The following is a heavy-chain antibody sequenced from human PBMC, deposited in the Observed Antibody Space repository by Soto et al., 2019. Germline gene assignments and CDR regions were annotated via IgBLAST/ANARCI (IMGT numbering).Heavy chain of an antibody. V-gene: IGHV4-39*01. CDR2: IYYSGST. J-gene: IGHJ3*02. CDR3: ARHFSEWLHPGGFDI. Sequence: PSETPPPTQNFSRCSTSHVKYFWGWDPPTPGKGLEWIGSIYYSGSTYYNPSLKSRVTISVDTSKNQFSLKLSSVTAADTAVYYCARHFSEWLHPGGFDIWGQGTMVTVSS. CDR1: RCSTSHVKYF. D-gene: IGHD3-3*01.